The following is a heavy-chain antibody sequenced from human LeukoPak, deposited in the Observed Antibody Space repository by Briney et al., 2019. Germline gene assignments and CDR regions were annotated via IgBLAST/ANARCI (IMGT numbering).Heavy chain of an antibody. CDR2: KYYSGST. CDR1: EVSINTCCYY. D-gene: IGHD5-18*01. V-gene: IGHV4-61*01. CDR3: ARGRSYGFDFDS. J-gene: IGHJ4*02. Sequence: PSETPSLTCDVSEVSINTCCYYWTWIRQPPGKGLEWIGYKYYSGSTRYNSSLRSRLTISLDSSKNQFSLGLTSVTAADTAVYYCARGRSYGFDFDSWGPGTLIIVSS.